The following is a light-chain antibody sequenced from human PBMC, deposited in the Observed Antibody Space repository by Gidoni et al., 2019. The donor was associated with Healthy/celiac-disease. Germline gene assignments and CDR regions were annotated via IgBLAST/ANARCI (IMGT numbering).Light chain of an antibody. J-gene: IGKJ2*01. Sequence: EIVLTQSPATLSLSPGERATLSCSASQRVSSYLAWYQQKPGQAPRLLISDASNRATAIPARFSGSGSGTDFTLTISSLEPEDFAVYYCQQRSNWPPGYTFXXXTKLEIK. CDR3: QQRSNWPPGYT. CDR2: DAS. V-gene: IGKV3-11*01. CDR1: QRVSSY.